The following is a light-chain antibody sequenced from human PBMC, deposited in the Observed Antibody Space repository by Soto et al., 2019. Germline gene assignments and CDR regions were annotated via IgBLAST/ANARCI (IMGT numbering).Light chain of an antibody. Sequence: EIVLTQSPATLSLSPGERATLSCRASQSVSSSLAWYQQQPGHPPSLLIYGASSRAPGIPARFSGSGSGTDFTLTISSLQPEDFAVYYCQQYDNSPWTFGQGTKVEIK. V-gene: IGKV3-15*01. J-gene: IGKJ1*01. CDR3: QQYDNSPWT. CDR2: GAS. CDR1: QSVSSS.